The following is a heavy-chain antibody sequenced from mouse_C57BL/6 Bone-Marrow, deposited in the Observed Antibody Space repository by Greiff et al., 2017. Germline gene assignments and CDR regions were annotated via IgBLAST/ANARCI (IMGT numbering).Heavy chain of an antibody. Sequence: VQLQQSGAELARPGASVKLSCKASGYTFTSYGISWVKQRTGQGLEWIGEIYPRSGNTYYNEKFKGKATLTADKSSSTAYMELRSLTSEDSAVYFCARPLYHYDGYFDVWGTGTTVTVSS. CDR1: GYTFTSYG. CDR3: ARPLYHYDGYFDV. J-gene: IGHJ1*03. V-gene: IGHV1-81*01. CDR2: IYPRSGNT. D-gene: IGHD1-2*01.